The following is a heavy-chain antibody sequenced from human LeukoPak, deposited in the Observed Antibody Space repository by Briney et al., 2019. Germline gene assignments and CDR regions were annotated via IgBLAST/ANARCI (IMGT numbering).Heavy chain of an antibody. J-gene: IGHJ6*02. V-gene: IGHV3-13*01. CDR2: IGIVGDT. Sequence: LPGGSLRLSCAASGFTVSEYDMHWVRQATGKGLEWVSAIGIVGDTYYVGSVKGRFTMSRDNASNKVHLQMNSLRDGDTGFYYCLRDYHGMDVWGQGTTVIVSS. CDR3: LRDYHGMDV. CDR1: GFTVSEYD. D-gene: IGHD3-16*02.